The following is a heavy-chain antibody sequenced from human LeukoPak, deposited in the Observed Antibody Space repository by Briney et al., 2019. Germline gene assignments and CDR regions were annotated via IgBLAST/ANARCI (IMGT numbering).Heavy chain of an antibody. CDR3: ARGNGVPAANCYYYYMDV. Sequence: ASVTVSCKASGGTFSSYAISWVRQAPGQGLEWMGGIIPIFGTANYAQKFQGRVTITTDESTSTAYMELSSLRSEDTAVYYCARGNGVPAANCYYYYMDVWGKGTTVTVSS. V-gene: IGHV1-69*05. CDR1: GGTFSSYA. J-gene: IGHJ6*03. CDR2: IIPIFGTA. D-gene: IGHD2-2*01.